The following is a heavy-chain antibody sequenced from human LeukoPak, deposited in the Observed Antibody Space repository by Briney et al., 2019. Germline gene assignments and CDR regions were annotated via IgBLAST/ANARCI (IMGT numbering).Heavy chain of an antibody. V-gene: IGHV1-46*01. CDR1: GYTFTSYY. Sequence: GASVKVSCKASGYTFTSYYMHWVRQAPGQGLEWMGIINPSGGSTSYAQKFQGRVTMTRDTSTSTVYMELSSLRSEDTAVYYCARDSPDIVVVPAAIRRRYYYYGMDVWGQGTTVTVSS. CDR3: ARDSPDIVVVPAAIRRRYYYYGMDV. J-gene: IGHJ6*02. D-gene: IGHD2-2*02. CDR2: INPSGGST.